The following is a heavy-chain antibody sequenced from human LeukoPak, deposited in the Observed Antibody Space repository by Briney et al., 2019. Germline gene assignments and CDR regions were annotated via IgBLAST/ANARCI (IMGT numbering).Heavy chain of an antibody. CDR2: ISVYNGNT. D-gene: IGHD2-2*01. CDR1: GYSFTSYG. CDR3: ARAGLVVVPAAANDY. Sequence: ASVKVSCKASGYSFTSYGISWVRQAPGQGLEWTGWISVYNGNTNYAQKLQGRVTMTTDTSTSTAYMELRSLRSDDTAVYFCARAGLVVVPAAANDYWGQGTLVTVSS. J-gene: IGHJ4*02. V-gene: IGHV1-18*01.